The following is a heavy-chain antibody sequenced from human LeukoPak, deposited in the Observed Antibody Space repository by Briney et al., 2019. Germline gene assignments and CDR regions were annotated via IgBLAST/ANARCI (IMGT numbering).Heavy chain of an antibody. CDR1: GFAFSSYA. V-gene: IGHV3-30-3*01. J-gene: IGHJ3*02. CDR2: ISYDGSNK. D-gene: IGHD6-13*01. CDR3: ASSRPFTDAFDI. Sequence: GRSLRLPCAASGFAFSSYAMHWVRQAPGKGLEWVAVISYDGSNKYYADSVKGRFTISRDNSKNTLYLQMNSLRAEDTAVYYCASSRPFTDAFDIWGQGTMVTVSS.